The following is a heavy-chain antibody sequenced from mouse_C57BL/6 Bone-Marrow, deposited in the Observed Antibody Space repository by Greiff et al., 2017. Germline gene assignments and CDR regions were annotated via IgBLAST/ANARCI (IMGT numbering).Heavy chain of an antibody. V-gene: IGHV1-55*01. Sequence: QVQLQQPGAELVKPGASVKMSCKASGYTFTSYWITWVKQRPGQGLEWIGDIYPGSGSTNYNEKFKSKATLTVDTSSSTAYMQLSSLTTEDSAIYYCARPELDFDVWGTGTTVTVSS. CDR1: GYTFTSYW. D-gene: IGHD3-3*01. J-gene: IGHJ1*03. CDR3: ARPELDFDV. CDR2: IYPGSGST.